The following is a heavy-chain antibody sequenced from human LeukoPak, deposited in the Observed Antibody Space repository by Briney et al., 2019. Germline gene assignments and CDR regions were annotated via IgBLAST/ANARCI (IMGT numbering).Heavy chain of an antibody. CDR2: IYPGDSDT. D-gene: IGHD1-26*01. V-gene: IGHV5-51*01. CDR1: GSSFTSNW. CDR3: ARPSGTYNRFDS. J-gene: IGHJ4*02. Sequence: GASLQISSKGSGSSFTSNWIGWGRRMPGKGLEGMGIIYPGDSDTRYSPSFQGQVTISADKSISTAYLQWSSLKASDTAMYYCARPSGTYNRFDSWGQGTLVTVSS.